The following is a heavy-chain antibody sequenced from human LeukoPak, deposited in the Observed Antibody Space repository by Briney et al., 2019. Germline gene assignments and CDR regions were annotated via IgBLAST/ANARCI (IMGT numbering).Heavy chain of an antibody. CDR1: GFTFSSYG. Sequence: QPGRSLRLSCAASGFTFSSYGMHWVRQAPGKGLAWVAGIWDDGSKRYYADSVKGRFTISRDDFKNTAHLEMDSLRAEDTGIYYCARACSGGTCYGYAMDVWGQGTTVTASS. V-gene: IGHV3-33*01. CDR3: ARACSGGTCYGYAMDV. J-gene: IGHJ6*02. CDR2: IWDDGSKR. D-gene: IGHD2-15*01.